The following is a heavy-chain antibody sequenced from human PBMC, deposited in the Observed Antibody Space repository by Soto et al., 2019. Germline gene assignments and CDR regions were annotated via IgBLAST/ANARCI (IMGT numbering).Heavy chain of an antibody. CDR2: MNPNSGNT. CDR3: ARRYGGNYDYDY. J-gene: IGHJ4*02. CDR1: GYTFTSYD. V-gene: IGHV1-8*01. Sequence: ASVKVSCKASGYTFTSYDINWVRQATGQGLEWMGWMNPNSGNTGYAQKFQGRVTMTRNTSISTAYMELSSLRSEDTAVYYCARRYGGNYDYDYWGQGTLVTVSS. D-gene: IGHD4-17*01.